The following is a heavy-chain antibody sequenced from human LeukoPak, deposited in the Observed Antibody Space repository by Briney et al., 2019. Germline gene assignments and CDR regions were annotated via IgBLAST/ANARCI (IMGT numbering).Heavy chain of an antibody. V-gene: IGHV1-18*01. CDR3: ARGVVSSSWYAVFDY. CDR1: GYTFTSYG. D-gene: IGHD6-13*01. J-gene: IGHJ4*02. Sequence: ASVKVSCKASGYTFTSYGISWVRQAPGQGLEWMGWISAYNGNTNYAQKLQGRVTMTTDTSTSTAYMELRSLRSDDTAVYYCARGVVSSSWYAVFDYWGQGTLVTVSS. CDR2: ISAYNGNT.